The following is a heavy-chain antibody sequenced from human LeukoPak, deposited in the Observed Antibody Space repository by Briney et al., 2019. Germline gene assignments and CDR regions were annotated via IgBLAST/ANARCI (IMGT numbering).Heavy chain of an antibody. J-gene: IGHJ4*02. D-gene: IGHD3-16*02. V-gene: IGHV4-61*02. CDR2: IYTSGST. CDR1: GGSISSGSYY. CDR3: ARDHYDYVWGSYRYSDY. Sequence: SQTLSLTCTVSGGSISSGSYYWSWIRQPAGKGLEWIGRIYTSGSTNYNPSLKSRVTISVDTSKNQFSLKVSSVTAADTAVYYCARDHYDYVWGSYRYSDYWGQGTLVTVSS.